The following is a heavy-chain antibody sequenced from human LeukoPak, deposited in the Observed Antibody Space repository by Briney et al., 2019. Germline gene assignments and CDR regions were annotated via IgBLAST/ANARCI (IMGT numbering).Heavy chain of an antibody. CDR3: ARRGSSYGLDY. Sequence: PGGSLRLSCAASGFIFGTYGMHWVRQAPGKGLEWVANIKQEGSEKHYVDSVKGRFTISRDNAKNSLYLQMNSLRAEDTAVYYCARRGSSYGLDYWGQGTLVTVSS. V-gene: IGHV3-7*04. CDR1: GFIFGTYG. J-gene: IGHJ4*02. CDR2: IKQEGSEK. D-gene: IGHD5-18*01.